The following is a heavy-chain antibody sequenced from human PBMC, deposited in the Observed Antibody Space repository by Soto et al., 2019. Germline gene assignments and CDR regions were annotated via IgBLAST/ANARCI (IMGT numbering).Heavy chain of an antibody. CDR2: ISSSSSTI. V-gene: IGHV3-48*01. CDR3: ARVEWGYCSGGSCYFGCMDV. J-gene: IGHJ6*03. D-gene: IGHD2-15*01. Sequence: GGSLRLSCAASGFTFSSYSMNWVRQAPGKGLEWVSYISSSSSTIYYADSVKGRFTISRDNAKNSLYLQMNSLRAEDTAVYYCARVEWGYCSGGSCYFGCMDVWGKGTTVTVSS. CDR1: GFTFSSYS.